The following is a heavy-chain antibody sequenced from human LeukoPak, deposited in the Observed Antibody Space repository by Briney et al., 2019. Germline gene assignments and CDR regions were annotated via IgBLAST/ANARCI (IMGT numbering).Heavy chain of an antibody. V-gene: IGHV3-30*04. D-gene: IGHD4-17*01. CDR2: ISKDGSNK. J-gene: IGHJ4*02. Sequence: GGSLRLSCAASGFTFRNYAMHWVRQAPGKGLEWVAVISKDGSNKDCADSVKGRFTISRDNSKNTPYVQMDSLRAEDTAVYYCARNDYGEYYFDYWGQGTLVTVSS. CDR3: ARNDYGEYYFDY. CDR1: GFTFRNYA.